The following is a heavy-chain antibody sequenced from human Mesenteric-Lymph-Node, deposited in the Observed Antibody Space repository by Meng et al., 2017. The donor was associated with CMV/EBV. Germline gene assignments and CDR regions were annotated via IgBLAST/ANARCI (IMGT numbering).Heavy chain of an antibody. CDR2: ISAYNGNT. D-gene: IGHD2-2*01. J-gene: IGHJ5*02. Sequence: FTSSGISWVRQAPGQGLEWMGWISAYNGNTNYAQTLQGRVTMTTDTSTGTAYMELRSLRSDDTAVYYCARSPDIVVVPAAMGHNWFDPWGQGTLVTVSS. CDR3: ARSPDIVVVPAAMGHNWFDP. V-gene: IGHV1-18*01. CDR1: FTSSG.